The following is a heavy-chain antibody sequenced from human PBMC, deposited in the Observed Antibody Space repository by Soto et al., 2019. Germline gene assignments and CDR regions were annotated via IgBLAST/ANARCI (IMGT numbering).Heavy chain of an antibody. J-gene: IGHJ4*02. CDR2: ISRDGGTK. CDR1: GFTVRTYG. V-gene: IGHV3-30*03. D-gene: IGHD2-8*02. Sequence: GGSLRLSCAVSGFTVRTYGMHWVRQAPGKGLEWVAVISRDGGTKYYADSVKGRFTISRDNSRNTLFLEMNSLRGDDMAVYYCTGEVASGYWGQGTLVTVS. CDR3: TGEVASGY.